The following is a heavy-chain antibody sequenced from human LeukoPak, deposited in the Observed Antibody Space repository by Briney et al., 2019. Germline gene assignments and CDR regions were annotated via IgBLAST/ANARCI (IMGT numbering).Heavy chain of an antibody. CDR3: ARLIVVAPAAIGSVYSPPENWFDP. J-gene: IGHJ5*02. D-gene: IGHD2-2*02. Sequence: ASVKVSCKASGYTFTGYYMHWVRQAPGQGLEWMGWINPNSGGTNYAQKFQGRVTMTRDTSISTAYMELSRLRSDDTAVYYCARLIVVAPAAIGSVYSPPENWFDPWGQGTLVTVSS. V-gene: IGHV1-2*02. CDR2: INPNSGGT. CDR1: GYTFTGYY.